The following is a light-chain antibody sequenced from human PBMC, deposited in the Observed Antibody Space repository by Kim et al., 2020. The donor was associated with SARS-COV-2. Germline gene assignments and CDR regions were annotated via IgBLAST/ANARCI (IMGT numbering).Light chain of an antibody. CDR3: QAWDSSTAV. V-gene: IGLV3-1*01. CDR2: QDS. J-gene: IGLJ2*01. CDR1: KLGDKY. Sequence: ESQGQTASITCSGDKLGDKYACWYQQIPGQSPVLVIYQDSKRPSGIPERFSGSNSGNTATLTISLTQAMDEADYYCQAWDSSTAVFGGGTQLTVL.